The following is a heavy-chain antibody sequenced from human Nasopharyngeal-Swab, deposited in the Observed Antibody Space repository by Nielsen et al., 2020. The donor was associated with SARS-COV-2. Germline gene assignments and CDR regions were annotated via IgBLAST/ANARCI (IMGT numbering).Heavy chain of an antibody. CDR3: ARGVDTAITNYFDY. Sequence: SENLCLTCSVYGGSFSDFYWSWIRQSPGKGLEWIGEINHRGNTNSSPSLKRRVTMSVDTSKNHFSLTLTSGTAVDTAVYFCARGVDTAITNYFDYWGQGALVTVSS. J-gene: IGHJ4*02. D-gene: IGHD5-18*01. CDR2: INHRGNT. CDR1: GGSFSDFY. V-gene: IGHV4-34*01.